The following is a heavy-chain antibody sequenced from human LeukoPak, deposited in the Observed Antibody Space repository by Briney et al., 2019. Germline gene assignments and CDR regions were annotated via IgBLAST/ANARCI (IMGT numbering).Heavy chain of an antibody. CDR1: GGSISSYY. J-gene: IGHJ5*02. D-gene: IGHD2-15*01. CDR3: ARARLGYCSGGSCPSYPASVWFDP. V-gene: IGHV4-59*08. Sequence: PSETLSPTCTVSGGSISSYYWSWIRQPPGKGLEWIGYIYYSGSTNYNPSLKSRVTISVDTSKNQFSLKLSSVTAADTAVYYCARARLGYCSGGSCPSYPASVWFDPWGQGTLVTVSS. CDR2: IYYSGST.